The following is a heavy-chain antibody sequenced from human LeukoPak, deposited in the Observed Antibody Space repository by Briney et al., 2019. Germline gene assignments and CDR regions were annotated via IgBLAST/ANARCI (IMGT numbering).Heavy chain of an antibody. CDR1: GGSISTYY. V-gene: IGHV4-59*01. CDR2: MYYSGST. D-gene: IGHD4-17*01. CDR3: ARSPATTWTNHFDY. J-gene: IGHJ4*02. Sequence: SETLSLTCTVSGGSISTYYWNWLRQSPGKGLEWIGYMYYSGSTKYNPSIKSRVTISVDTSKNESSVKLSSVTSADTAVYYCARSPATTWTNHFDYWGQGTLVTVSS.